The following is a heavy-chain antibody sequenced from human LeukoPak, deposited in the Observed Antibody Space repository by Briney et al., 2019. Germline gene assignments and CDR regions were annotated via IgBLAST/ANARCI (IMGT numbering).Heavy chain of an antibody. CDR3: ARDLLGAEDAFDI. Sequence: PGGSLRLSCAASGFTFSSYAMSWVRQAPGKGLEWVSAISGSGGSTYYADSVRGRFSISRDIAKSSLFLQMNRLKVEDTAVYYCARDLLGAEDAFDICGQGTMVIVSS. V-gene: IGHV3-23*01. CDR2: ISGSGGST. CDR1: GFTFSSYA. D-gene: IGHD1-26*01. J-gene: IGHJ3*02.